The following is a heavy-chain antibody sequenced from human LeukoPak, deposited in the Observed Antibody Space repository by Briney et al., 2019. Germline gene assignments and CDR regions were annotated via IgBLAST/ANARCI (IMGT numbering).Heavy chain of an antibody. V-gene: IGHV3-7*01. CDR1: GTTFDSHY. J-gene: IGHJ4*02. CDR2: INQDGSEK. D-gene: IGHD1-26*01. Sequence: GGSLRLSCAAPGTTFDSHYMTWVRQTPEKGLEWVANINQDGSEKNYVDSVKGRFTISRDNAKKSLYLQMNSLRAEDTAVYYCASAAGWESAYWGQGTLVTVSS. CDR3: ASAAGWESAY.